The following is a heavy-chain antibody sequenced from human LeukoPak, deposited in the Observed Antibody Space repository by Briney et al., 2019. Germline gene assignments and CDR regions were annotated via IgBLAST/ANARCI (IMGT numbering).Heavy chain of an antibody. V-gene: IGHV4-39*01. CDR3: ARRRRNYAVDS. J-gene: IGHJ5*01. Sequence: SETLSLTCAVSGGSISSNNWWGWVRQPPGKGLEWIGSMSSSGSTYYNPSLKSRVTMSVDTSSNQFSLKLNSVTAADTAVYYCARRRRNYAVDSWGQGTLVTVSS. CDR2: MSSSGST. CDR1: GGSISSNNW. D-gene: IGHD2-2*01.